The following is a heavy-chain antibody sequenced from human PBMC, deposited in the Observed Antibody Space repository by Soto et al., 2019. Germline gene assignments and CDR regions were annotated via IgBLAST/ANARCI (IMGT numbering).Heavy chain of an antibody. CDR2: IKQDGSEK. CDR1: GFTFSSYW. J-gene: IGHJ6*02. CDR3: ARAGESPGSYSSSWYPYYYYGMDV. V-gene: IGHV3-7*05. D-gene: IGHD6-13*01. Sequence: PGGSLRLSCAASGFTFSSYWMSWVRQAPGKGLEWVANIKQDGSEKYYVDSVKGRFTISRDNAKNSLYLQMNSLRAEDTAVYYCARAGESPGSYSSSWYPYYYYGMDVWGQGTTVTVSS.